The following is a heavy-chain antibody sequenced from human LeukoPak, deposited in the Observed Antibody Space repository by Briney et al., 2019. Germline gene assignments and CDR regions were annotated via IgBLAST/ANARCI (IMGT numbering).Heavy chain of an antibody. CDR2: INSDGIST. CDR3: ARDVGNFDY. Sequence: GGSLRLACAASGFTFSNYWMHWVRQAPGKGLVWVSRINSDGISTGYADSVKGRFTVSRDNAKKTLYLQMNSLRAEDTAVYYCARDVGNFDYWGQGTLVTVSS. J-gene: IGHJ4*02. CDR1: GFTFSNYW. V-gene: IGHV3-74*01.